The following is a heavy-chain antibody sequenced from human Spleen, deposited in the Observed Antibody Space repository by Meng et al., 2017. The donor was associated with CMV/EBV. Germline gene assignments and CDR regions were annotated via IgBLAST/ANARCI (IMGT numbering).Heavy chain of an antibody. CDR2: INKSGST. CDR3: AVVVVAATGSYWFDP. Sequence: QVQLQQWGAGLLKPSETLSLTCCVYGGSFSGYYWSWIRQPPGKGLEWIGEINKSGSTNYNPSLKSRVTISVDTSKNQFSLKLSSVTAADTAVYYCAVVVVAATGSYWFDPWGQGTLVTVSS. D-gene: IGHD2-15*01. V-gene: IGHV4-34*01. CDR1: GGSFSGYY. J-gene: IGHJ5*02.